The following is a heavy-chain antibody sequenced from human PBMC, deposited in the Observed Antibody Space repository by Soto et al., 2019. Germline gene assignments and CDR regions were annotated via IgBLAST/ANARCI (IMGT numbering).Heavy chain of an antibody. CDR3: AKDLSSPGWLALGAPFDS. D-gene: IGHD3-22*01. J-gene: IGHJ4*02. Sequence: GSLRLSCAASGFTFSNYAMNWIRQAPGKGLEWLSSISANGRNAYYADSVKGRFTISRDRSKNTLYLQLDSLRVEDTAIYFCAKDLSSPGWLALGAPFDSWGQGTLVTVSS. V-gene: IGHV3-23*01. CDR2: ISANGRNA. CDR1: GFTFSNYA.